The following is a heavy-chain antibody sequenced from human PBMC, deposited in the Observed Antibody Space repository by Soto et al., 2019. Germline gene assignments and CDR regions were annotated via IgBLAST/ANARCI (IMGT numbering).Heavy chain of an antibody. CDR2: IYYSGSA. Sequence: QVQLQESGPGLVKPSETLSLTCTVSGASIRSFHWSWIRQTPGKGLEWIGYIYYSGSANYNPSLKRPVTFSVETSRNQVSLKLSSVTAADTGLYYCAAAVPAEYVFPYYYMDVWGRGTTVTVSS. CDR1: GASIRSFH. CDR3: AAAVPAEYVFPYYYMDV. D-gene: IGHD3-16*01. J-gene: IGHJ6*03. V-gene: IGHV4-59*01.